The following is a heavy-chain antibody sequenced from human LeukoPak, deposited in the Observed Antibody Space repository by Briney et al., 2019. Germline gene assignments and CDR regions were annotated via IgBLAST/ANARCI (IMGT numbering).Heavy chain of an antibody. V-gene: IGHV3-33*01. J-gene: IGHJ6*02. CDR1: GFTYSSYG. Sequence: PGRSPRLSCAASGFTYSSYGMHWVRQAPGSGLEWVAVIWFDGSYKYYADSVKGRFTISRDNSKNTLYLQMSSLRAEDTAVYFCARDPSGGSYYYGMDVWGQGTTVTVSS. CDR2: IWFDGSYK. CDR3: ARDPSGGSYYYGMDV. D-gene: IGHD2-15*01.